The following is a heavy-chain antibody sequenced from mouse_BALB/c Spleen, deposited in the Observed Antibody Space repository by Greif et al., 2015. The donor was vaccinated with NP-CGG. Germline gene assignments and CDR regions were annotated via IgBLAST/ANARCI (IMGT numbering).Heavy chain of an antibody. J-gene: IGHJ4*01. CDR1: GYSFTGYY. V-gene: IGHV1S34*01. CDR3: ARGDGNYNDAMDY. CDR2: ISCYNGAT. D-gene: IGHD2-1*01. Sequence: LVKTGASVKISCKASGYSFTGYYMHWVKQSHGKSLEWIGYISCYNGATSYNQKFKGKATFTVDTSSSTAYMQFNSLTSEDSAVYYCARGDGNYNDAMDYWGQGTSVTVSS.